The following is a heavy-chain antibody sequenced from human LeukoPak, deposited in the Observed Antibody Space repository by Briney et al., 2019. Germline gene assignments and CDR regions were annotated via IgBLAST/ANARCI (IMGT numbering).Heavy chain of an antibody. V-gene: IGHV3-7*01. CDR2: IKQDGSEK. D-gene: IGHD6-19*01. J-gene: IGHJ4*02. Sequence: TGGSLRLSCAASGFTFSSYWMSWVRQAPGKGLEWVANIKQDGSEKYYVDSVKGRFTISRDNAKNSLYLQPNSLRAEDTAVYYCARSPYTSGWYGVGYWGQGTLVTVSS. CDR3: ARSPYTSGWYGVGY. CDR1: GFTFSSYW.